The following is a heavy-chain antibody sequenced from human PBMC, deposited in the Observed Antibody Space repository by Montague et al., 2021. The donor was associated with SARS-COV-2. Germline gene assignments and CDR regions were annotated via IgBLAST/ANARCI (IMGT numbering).Heavy chain of an antibody. Sequence: TLSLTCTVSGGSISGDNYYWTWIRQHPGKGLEWIAYIYYTGSTXYNPSLQSRLRTSLDTSKNQFSLTLTSVTAADTAIYYCARNRGWGSRGAGYIDLWGRGTTVTVSS. D-gene: IGHD7-27*01. CDR1: GGSISGDNYY. V-gene: IGHV4-31*03. J-gene: IGHJ2*01. CDR2: IYYTGST. CDR3: ARNRGWGSRGAGYIDL.